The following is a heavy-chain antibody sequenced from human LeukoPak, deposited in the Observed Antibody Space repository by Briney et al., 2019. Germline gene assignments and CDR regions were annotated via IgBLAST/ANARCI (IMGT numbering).Heavy chain of an antibody. CDR1: GGSITSTSFY. Sequence: SETLSLTCTVSGGSITSTSFYWGWIRQPPGEGLAWLGSIYYSGSTYDNPSLKSRVTISVDRSKNQFSLKLSSVTAADTAVYYCARLYYDSRGYYWFDRWGQGTLVTVSS. J-gene: IGHJ5*02. CDR2: IYYSGST. D-gene: IGHD3-22*01. CDR3: ARLYYDSRGYYWFDR. V-gene: IGHV4-39*01.